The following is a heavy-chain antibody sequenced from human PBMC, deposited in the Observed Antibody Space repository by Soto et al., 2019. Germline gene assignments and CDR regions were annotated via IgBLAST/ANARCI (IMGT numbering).Heavy chain of an antibody. J-gene: IGHJ4*02. CDR1: GYTFTGYY. CDR3: TRDGAYYDILTGWPY. V-gene: IGHV1-2*02. Sequence: ASVKVSCKASGYTFTGYYMHWVRQAPGQGLEWMGWINPNSGGTNYAQKFQGRVTMTRDTSISTAYMELSRLRSDDTAVYYCTRDGAYYDILTGWPYWGQGTLVTVSS. D-gene: IGHD3-9*01. CDR2: INPNSGGT.